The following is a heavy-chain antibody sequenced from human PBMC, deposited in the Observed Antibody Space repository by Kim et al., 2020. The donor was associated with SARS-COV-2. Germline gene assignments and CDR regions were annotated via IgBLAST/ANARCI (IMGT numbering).Heavy chain of an antibody. CDR3: GRCDFLSGSSFSY. Sequence: SESLSLTCSVSGGSTSSSGYYWSWIRQHPGKGLEWFGYVYYSGSTYYNPSLKSRVTISTDTAKNHFSLNLSSVHAAGTAVSYCGRCDFLSGSSFSYWG. CDR2: VYYSGST. CDR1: GGSTSSSGYY. J-gene: IGHJ4*01. D-gene: IGHD3-3*01. V-gene: IGHV4-31*02.